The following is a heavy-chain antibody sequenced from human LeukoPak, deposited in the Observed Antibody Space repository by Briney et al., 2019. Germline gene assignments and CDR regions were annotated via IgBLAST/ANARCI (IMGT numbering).Heavy chain of an antibody. V-gene: IGHV4-59*12. J-gene: IGHJ4*02. CDR2: IYHSGST. CDR1: GGSLSSYF. D-gene: IGHD3-10*01. CDR3: ARDYGDGY. Sequence: SETLSLTCTVSGGSLSSYFWSWIRQPPGKGLEWIGYIYHSGSTYYNPSLKSRVTISVDRSKNQFSLKLSSVTAADTAVYYCARDYGDGYWGQGTLVTVSS.